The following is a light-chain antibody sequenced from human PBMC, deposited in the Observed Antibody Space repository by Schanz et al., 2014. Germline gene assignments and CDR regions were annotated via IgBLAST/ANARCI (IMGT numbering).Light chain of an antibody. CDR3: QSFDSSLTL. J-gene: IGLJ2*01. CDR1: TSNIGAGYD. V-gene: IGLV1-40*01. Sequence: QSVLTQPPSVSGAPGQRVTISCTGSTSNIGAGYDVHWYQQFPGTAPKLLIYANNNRPSGVPDRFSGSKSGTSASLAIAGLQAEDEAVYYCQSFDSSLTLFGGGTKLTVL. CDR2: ANN.